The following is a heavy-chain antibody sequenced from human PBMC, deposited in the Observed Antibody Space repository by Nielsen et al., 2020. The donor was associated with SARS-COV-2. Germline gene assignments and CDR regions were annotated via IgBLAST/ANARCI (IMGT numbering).Heavy chain of an antibody. J-gene: IGHJ4*02. CDR2: ISSNGGST. Sequence: GESLKISCAASGFTFSSYAMHWVRQAPGKGLEYVSAISSNGGSTYYADSVKGRFTISRDNSKNTLYLQMSSLRAEDTAVYYCVTGNPGRNYYDSSGYPYWGQGTLVTVSS. CDR3: VTGNPGRNYYDSSGYPY. D-gene: IGHD3-22*01. CDR1: GFTFSSYA. V-gene: IGHV3-64D*09.